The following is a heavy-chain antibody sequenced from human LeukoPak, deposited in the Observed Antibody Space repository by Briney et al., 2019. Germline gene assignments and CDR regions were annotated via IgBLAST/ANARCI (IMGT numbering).Heavy chain of an antibody. CDR2: INPNSGGT. Sequence: ASVKVSCKASGYTFTGYYMHWVRQAPGQGLEWMGWINPNSGGTNYAQRFQGRVTMTRDTAISTAYMELSRLRSDDTAVYYCARGAYCGGDCYLGAFDIWGQGTMVTVSS. D-gene: IGHD2-21*01. CDR3: ARGAYCGGDCYLGAFDI. J-gene: IGHJ3*02. V-gene: IGHV1-2*02. CDR1: GYTFTGYY.